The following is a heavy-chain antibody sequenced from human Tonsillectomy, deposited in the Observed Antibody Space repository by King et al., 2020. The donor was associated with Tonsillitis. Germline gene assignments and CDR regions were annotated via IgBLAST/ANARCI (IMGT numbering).Heavy chain of an antibody. Sequence: VQLVESGGGLVKPGGSLRLSCAASGFTFSTAWMSWVRQAPGEGLEWVGRIKSKTDGGTTDYAAPVKGRFSISRDDSKNTLFLQMNSLKTEDTAVYYCITGTTRYWGQGPLVTVSS. V-gene: IGHV3-15*01. D-gene: IGHD1-7*01. J-gene: IGHJ4*02. CDR3: ITGTTRY. CDR2: IKSKTDGGTT. CDR1: GFTFSTAW.